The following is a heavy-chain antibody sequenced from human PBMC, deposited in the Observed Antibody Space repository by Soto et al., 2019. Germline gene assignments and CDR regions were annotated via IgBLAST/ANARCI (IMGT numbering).Heavy chain of an antibody. CDR2: LSAYNGDT. D-gene: IGHD6-19*01. J-gene: IGHJ4*02. Sequence: QVQLVQSGAEVKKPGASVKVSCKASGYTFNKYSISWVRQAPGQGLEWMGWLSAYNGDTNYAHQLQGRVTLTTDTITSTVYIKMRNVRADDTAMYYCAGENAGSGWFRFDSWGQGTLVTVS. CDR3: AGENAGSGWFRFDS. CDR1: GYTFNKYS. V-gene: IGHV1-18*01.